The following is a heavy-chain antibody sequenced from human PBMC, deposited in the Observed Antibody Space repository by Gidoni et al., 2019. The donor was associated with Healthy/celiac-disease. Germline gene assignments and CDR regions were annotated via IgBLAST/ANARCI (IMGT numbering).Heavy chain of an antibody. J-gene: IGHJ4*02. CDR3: ASGSSSWYFYFDY. D-gene: IGHD6-13*01. CDR1: GGSFSGYY. Sequence: QVQLQQWGAGLLKPSETLSLTCAVYGGSFSGYYWSWIRQPPGKGLEWIGEINHSGSTNYNPSLKSRVTILVDTSKNQFSLKLSSVTAADTAVYYCASGSSSWYFYFDYWGQGTLVTVSS. CDR2: INHSGST. V-gene: IGHV4-34*01.